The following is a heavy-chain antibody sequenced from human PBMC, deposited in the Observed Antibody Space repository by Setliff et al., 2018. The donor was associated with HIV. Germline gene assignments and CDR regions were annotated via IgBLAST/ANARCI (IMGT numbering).Heavy chain of an antibody. D-gene: IGHD6-13*01. J-gene: IGHJ2*01. CDR1: GGSISSGFY. CDR3: AGPSRQQLVRGYFDL. CDR2: IYHSGTT. V-gene: IGHV4-38-2*02. Sequence: SETLSLTCNVSGGSISSGFYWGWIRQPPGKGLEWIGTIYHSGTTYYNPSLKSRVTISVDTSKNQFSLKLTSVTAADTAVYYCAGPSRQQLVRGYFDLWGRGTLVTVSS.